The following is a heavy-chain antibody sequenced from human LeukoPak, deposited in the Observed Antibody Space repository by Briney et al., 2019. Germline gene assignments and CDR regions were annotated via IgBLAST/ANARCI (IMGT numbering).Heavy chain of an antibody. CDR3: ARAGYSSSWTNWFDP. D-gene: IGHD6-13*01. V-gene: IGHV1-69*13. Sequence: ASVKVSCKASGGTFSIYAISWVRQAPGQGLEWMGGIIPIFGTANYAQKFQGRVTITADESTSTAYMELSSLRSEDTAVYYCARAGYSSSWTNWFDPWGQGTLVTVSS. CDR2: IIPIFGTA. CDR1: GGTFSIYA. J-gene: IGHJ5*02.